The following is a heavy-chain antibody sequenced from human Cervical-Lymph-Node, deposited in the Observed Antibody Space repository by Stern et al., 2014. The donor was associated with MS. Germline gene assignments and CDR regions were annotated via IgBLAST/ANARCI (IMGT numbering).Heavy chain of an antibody. CDR1: GYTFTSDD. J-gene: IGHJ4*02. CDR2: MNPDSGDI. V-gene: IGHV1-8*02. Sequence: QVQLMESGAAVKKPGASVMVSCHTSGYTFTSDDINWVRQAFGPGLERMGWMNPDSGDIGHPQQFHGRLTMTREPTISTAVMVTSTLRSEDTAVYYCTKAWDSWGQGTLVIVSS. CDR3: TKAWDS.